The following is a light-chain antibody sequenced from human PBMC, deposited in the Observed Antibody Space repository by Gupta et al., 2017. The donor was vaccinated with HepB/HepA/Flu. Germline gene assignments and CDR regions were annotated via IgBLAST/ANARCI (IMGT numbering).Light chain of an antibody. Sequence: IEITPTPATLSVSPGERATLSCRASQSVSSNLAWYQQKPGQAPRLLIYGASTRATGIPARFSGSGSGTEFTLTISSLQSEDFAVYYCQQYNNWPLLTFGRGTKVEIK. J-gene: IGKJ4*02. CDR1: QSVSSN. CDR2: GAS. V-gene: IGKV3-15*01. CDR3: QQYNNWPLLT.